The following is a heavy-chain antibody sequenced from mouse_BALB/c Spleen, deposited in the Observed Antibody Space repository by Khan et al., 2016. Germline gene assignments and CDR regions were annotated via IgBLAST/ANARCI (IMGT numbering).Heavy chain of an antibody. V-gene: IGHV14-3*02. J-gene: IGHJ4*01. CDR3: ARADPEDAIDY. Sequence: VQLMESGAELMKPGASVKLSCTASGFNIKDTYMNWVKQRPEQGLEWIGWIDPATGNPKYAQDFQGQATIPADTSSNTAYLQLSSLTSEDTAVYYWARADPEDAIDYWGQQTSVTVSS. CDR2: IDPATGNP. CDR1: GFNIKDTY.